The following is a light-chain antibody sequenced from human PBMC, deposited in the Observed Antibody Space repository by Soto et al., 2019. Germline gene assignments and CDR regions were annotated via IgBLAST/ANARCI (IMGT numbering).Light chain of an antibody. Sequence: QSALTQPASVSGSPGQSVTISCTETSSDVGGYNYVSWYQHHPGKAPKLMIYEVSNRPSGVSNRFSGSKSGNTASLTISGLQAEDEADYHCSSYTSSSTLYVFGTGTQLTVL. J-gene: IGLJ1*01. CDR3: SSYTSSSTLYV. CDR2: EVS. V-gene: IGLV2-14*01. CDR1: SSDVGGYNY.